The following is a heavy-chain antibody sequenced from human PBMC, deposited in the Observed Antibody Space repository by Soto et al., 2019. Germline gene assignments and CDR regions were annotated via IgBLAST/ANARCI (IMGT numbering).Heavy chain of an antibody. V-gene: IGHV4-34*01. D-gene: IGHD2-2*01. CDR1: GGSFSGYY. CDR3: ARLYCSSTSCYFNFDY. CDR2: INHSGST. Sequence: SETLSLTCAVYGGSFSGYYWSWIRQPPGKGLEWIGEINHSGSTNYNPSLKSRVTISVDTSKNQFSLKLSSVTAADTAVYYCARLYCSSTSCYFNFDYWGQGTLVTVSP. J-gene: IGHJ4*02.